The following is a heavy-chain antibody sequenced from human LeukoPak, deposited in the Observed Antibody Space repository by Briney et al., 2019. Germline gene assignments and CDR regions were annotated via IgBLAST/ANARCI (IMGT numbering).Heavy chain of an antibody. CDR3: ARGGYDYVWGSYQDEGDFDY. CDR1: GGSISSYY. D-gene: IGHD3-16*02. Sequence: SETLSLTCTVSGGSISSYYWSWIRQPPGKGLEWIGYIYYSGSTNYNPSLKSRVTISVDTSKNQFSLKLSSVTAADTAVYYCARGGYDYVWGSYQDEGDFDYWGQGTLVTVSS. J-gene: IGHJ4*02. CDR2: IYYSGST. V-gene: IGHV4-59*01.